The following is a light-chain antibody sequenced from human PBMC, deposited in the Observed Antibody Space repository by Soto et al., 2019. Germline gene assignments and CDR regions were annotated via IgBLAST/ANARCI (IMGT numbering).Light chain of an antibody. V-gene: IGLV2-14*01. CDR3: SSYTSTNTLVI. J-gene: IGLJ2*01. CDR1: SSDIGAYDY. CDR2: EVN. Sequence: QSALTQPASLSGSPGQSITISCTGTSSDIGAYDYVSWFQQHPGKAPKLMISEVNNRPSGVSNRFSGSKSGNTAYLTISGLQVEDEAEYYCSSYTSTNTLVIFGGGTKLTVL.